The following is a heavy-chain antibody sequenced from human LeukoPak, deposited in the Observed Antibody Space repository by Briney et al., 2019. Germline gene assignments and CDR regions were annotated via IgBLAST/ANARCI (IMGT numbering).Heavy chain of an antibody. V-gene: IGHV3-13*01. J-gene: IGHJ5*02. D-gene: IGHD7-27*01. CDR3: ARGLGIPGWFDP. Sequence: GGSLRLSCAASGFTLSSYDMHWVRQATGKGLEWVSAIGTAGDTYYPGSVKGRFTISRENAKNSLYLQMNSLRAGDTAVYYCARGLGIPGWFDPWGQGTLVTVSS. CDR2: IGTAGDT. CDR1: GFTLSSYD.